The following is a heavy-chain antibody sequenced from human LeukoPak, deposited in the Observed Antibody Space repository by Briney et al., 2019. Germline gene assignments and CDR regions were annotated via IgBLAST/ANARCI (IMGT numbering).Heavy chain of an antibody. D-gene: IGHD6-13*01. J-gene: IGHJ4*02. CDR1: GGSISSYY. V-gene: IGHV4-59*01. Sequence: SETLSLTCTVSGGSISSYYWSWIRQPPGKGLEWIGYIYYSGGTNYNPSLKSRVTISVDTSKNQFSLKLSSVTAADTAVYYCARVAVSGYSSSWYDYWGQGTLVTVSS. CDR2: IYYSGGT. CDR3: ARVAVSGYSSSWYDY.